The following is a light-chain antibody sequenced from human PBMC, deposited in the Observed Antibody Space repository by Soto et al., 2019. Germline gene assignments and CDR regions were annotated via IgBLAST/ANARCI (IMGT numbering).Light chain of an antibody. CDR2: SAS. CDR1: QAMSTY. V-gene: IGKV1-9*01. J-gene: IGKJ4*01. CDR3: QQLNGYQLA. Sequence: DIQLTQSPSFLSAFVGETVTITCRASQAMSTYLAWYQQKPGKVPKLLIRSASTLQSGVPPRFSGGGSGTEFTLTISTLQPDDSGIYYCQQLNGYQLAFGGGTKVDIK.